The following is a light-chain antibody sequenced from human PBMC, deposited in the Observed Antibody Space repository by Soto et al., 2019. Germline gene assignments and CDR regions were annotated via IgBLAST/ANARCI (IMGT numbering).Light chain of an antibody. V-gene: IGLV2-23*02. Sequence: QSALTQPASVSGSPGQSITISCTGTNSDIWIYNLVSWYQQHPGKVPKVIIYEVAKRPSGVSDRFSGSKSGNTASLTISGLQAEDEAVYYCCSYAVTTTFVVFGGGTQLTVL. CDR2: EVA. CDR3: CSYAVTTTFVV. J-gene: IGLJ2*01. CDR1: NSDIWIYNL.